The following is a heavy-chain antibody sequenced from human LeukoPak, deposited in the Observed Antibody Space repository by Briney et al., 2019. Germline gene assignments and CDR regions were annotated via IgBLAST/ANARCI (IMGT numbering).Heavy chain of an antibody. CDR2: VFHSGVT. V-gene: IGHV4-59*12. CDR3: ATRADWFDP. CDR1: GDSITSYY. J-gene: IGHJ5*02. Sequence: SETLSLTCSVSGDSITSYYWSWIRQPPGRGLEWIGYVFHSGVTNYNPSLKSRVTLSLDTSKNQFSLKLKSVTAADTVVYFCATRADWFDPWGQGTLVTVSS.